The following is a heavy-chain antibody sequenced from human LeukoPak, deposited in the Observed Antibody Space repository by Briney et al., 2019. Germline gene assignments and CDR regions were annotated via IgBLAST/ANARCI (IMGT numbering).Heavy chain of an antibody. CDR2: MSYDGSNK. J-gene: IGHJ4*02. V-gene: IGHV3-30*04. CDR3: ARDNCSGGSCYWGAIDY. Sequence: GGSVRLSCAASGFTFSTYAMHWVRQAPGKGLEWVAFMSYDGSNKYHTDSVKGRFTISRDNSKKTLYLQMNSLRAEDTAVYHCARDNCSGGSCYWGAIDYWGQGTLVTVSS. CDR1: GFTFSTYA. D-gene: IGHD2-15*01.